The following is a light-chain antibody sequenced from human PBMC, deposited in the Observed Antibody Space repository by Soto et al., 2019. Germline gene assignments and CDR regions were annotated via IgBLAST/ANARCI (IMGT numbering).Light chain of an antibody. CDR3: SSYAGSNNPYV. V-gene: IGLV2-8*01. Sequence: QSSLTQPPSASGSPGQSVTISCTGTSGDIRGYDYVSWYQQHPGKAPKLMIYEVTKRPLGVPDRFSGSKSGNTASLTVSGLQAEDEADYYCSSYAGSNNPYVFGTGTKVTVL. CDR1: SGDIRGYDY. J-gene: IGLJ1*01. CDR2: EVT.